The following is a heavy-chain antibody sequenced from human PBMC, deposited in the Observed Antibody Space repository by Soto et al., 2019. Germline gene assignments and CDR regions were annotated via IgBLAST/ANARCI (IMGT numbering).Heavy chain of an antibody. Sequence: PSETLSLTCTVLGGSIRSFTNHSCSWIRLPPGKGLEWIGYISKSGYTSYNPSLKSRVMLSVDTSKNQCSLELSSVTAADTAVYYCARGWYYYDSSGPDTFDIWGQGTMVT. D-gene: IGHD3-22*01. CDR3: ARGWYYYDSSGPDTFDI. J-gene: IGHJ3*02. CDR1: GGSIRSFTNHS. CDR2: ISKSGYT. V-gene: IGHV4-59*11.